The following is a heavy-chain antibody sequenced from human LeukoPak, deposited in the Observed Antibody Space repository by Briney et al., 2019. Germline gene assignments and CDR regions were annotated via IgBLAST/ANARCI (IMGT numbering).Heavy chain of an antibody. D-gene: IGHD6-6*01. CDR3: ARAEYSGYMDV. CDR2: INPSGGST. CDR1: GYSFSSYN. V-gene: IGHV1-46*01. Sequence: GALVKVSCKASGYSFSSYNMHWVRQAPGQGLEWMGIINPSGGSTNYAQRFRGRVTVTRDMSTSTLYLELSSLRSEDTAVYYCARAEYSGYMDVWGKGTTVSVSS. J-gene: IGHJ6*03.